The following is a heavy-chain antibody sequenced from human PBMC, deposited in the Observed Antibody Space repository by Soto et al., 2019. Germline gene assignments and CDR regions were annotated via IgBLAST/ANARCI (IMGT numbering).Heavy chain of an antibody. CDR3: ARDRGDYYYDSSGGFDY. V-gene: IGHV3-48*03. CDR2: ISSSGSTI. CDR1: GFTFSSYE. J-gene: IGHJ4*02. D-gene: IGHD3-22*01. Sequence: PGGSLRLSCAASGFTFSSYEMNWVRQAPGKGLEWVSYISSSGSTIYYADSVKGRFTISRDNAKNSLYLQMNSLRAEDTAVYYCARDRGDYYYDSSGGFDYWGQGTLVTVSS.